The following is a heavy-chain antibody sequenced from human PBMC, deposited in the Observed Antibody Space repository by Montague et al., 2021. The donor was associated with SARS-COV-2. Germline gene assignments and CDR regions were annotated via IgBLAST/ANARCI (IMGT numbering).Heavy chain of an antibody. CDR3: ASSRGYSSSSPLDY. CDR1: GFTFSSYA. V-gene: IGHV3-30*04. D-gene: IGHD6-6*01. Sequence: SLRLSCAASGFTFSSYAMHWVRQAPGKGLEWVAVISYDGSNKYYAGSVKGRFTISRDNSKNTLYLQMNSLRAEDTAVYYCASSRGYSSSSPLDYWGQGTLVTVSS. J-gene: IGHJ4*02. CDR2: ISYDGSNK.